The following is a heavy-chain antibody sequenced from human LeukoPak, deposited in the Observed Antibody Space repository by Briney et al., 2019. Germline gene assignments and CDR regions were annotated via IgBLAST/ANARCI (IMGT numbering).Heavy chain of an antibody. D-gene: IGHD3-9*01. Sequence: ASVKVSCKASGYTFTSYGISWVRQAPGQGLEWMGWISAYNGNTNYAQTLQGRVTMTTDTSTSTAYMELRSLRSDDTAVYYCARDILTGYLFDYWGQGTLVTVSS. CDR3: ARDILTGYLFDY. V-gene: IGHV1-18*04. CDR2: ISAYNGNT. J-gene: IGHJ4*02. CDR1: GYTFTSYG.